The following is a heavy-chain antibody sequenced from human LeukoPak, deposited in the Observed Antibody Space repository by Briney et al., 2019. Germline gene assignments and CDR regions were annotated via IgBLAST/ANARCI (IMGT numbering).Heavy chain of an antibody. CDR3: ASVYSSTSWDY. Sequence: KVSCKASGYTFTSYGISWVRQMPGKGLEWMGVIFPADSDTRYSPSFQGQATISADKSISTAYLQWSSLKASDTAMYYCASVYSSTSWDYWGQGTLVTVSS. CDR2: IFPADSDT. D-gene: IGHD6-13*01. V-gene: IGHV5-51*01. CDR1: GYTFTSYG. J-gene: IGHJ4*02.